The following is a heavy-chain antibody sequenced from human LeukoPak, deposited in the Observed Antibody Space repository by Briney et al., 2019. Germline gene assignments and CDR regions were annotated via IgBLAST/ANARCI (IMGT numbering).Heavy chain of an antibody. CDR1: GFTFSSYE. J-gene: IGHJ3*02. V-gene: IGHV3-48*03. Sequence: GGSLRLSCAASGFTFSSYELYWVRQAPGEGMEWISYISTSSGIIKYANSVRGRFTISRDDARESLYLQITSLRAEDTAIYYCGASRQYVGAFDIWGQGTLVTVSS. CDR2: ISTSSGII. D-gene: IGHD3-16*01. CDR3: GASRQYVGAFDI.